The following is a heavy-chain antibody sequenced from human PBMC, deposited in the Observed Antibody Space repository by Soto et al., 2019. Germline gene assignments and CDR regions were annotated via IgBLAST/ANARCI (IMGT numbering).Heavy chain of an antibody. Sequence: ASVKVSCKASGYTFTSYGISWVRQAPGQGLEWMGWISAYNGNTNYAQKLQGRVTMTTDTSTSTAYMELRSLRSDDTAVYYCARGVSRCTNGVCYPVKYYFDYWGQGTLVTVSS. CDR3: ARGVSRCTNGVCYPVKYYFDY. V-gene: IGHV1-18*01. CDR1: GYTFTSYG. J-gene: IGHJ4*02. CDR2: ISAYNGNT. D-gene: IGHD2-8*01.